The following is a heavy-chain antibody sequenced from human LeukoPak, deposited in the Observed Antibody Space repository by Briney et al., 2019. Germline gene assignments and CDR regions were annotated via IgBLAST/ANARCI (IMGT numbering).Heavy chain of an antibody. J-gene: IGHJ4*02. CDR2: IYYSGST. CDR3: ARLSPRLAFDY. V-gene: IGHV4-39*01. Sequence: SETLSLTCTVSGGSISSSSYYWGWIRQPPGKGLEWIGSIYYSGSTYYNPSLKGRITISVDTSKNQFSLKLSSVTAADTAVYYCARLSPRLAFDYWGQGTLVTVSS. CDR1: GGSISSSSYY. D-gene: IGHD3-22*01.